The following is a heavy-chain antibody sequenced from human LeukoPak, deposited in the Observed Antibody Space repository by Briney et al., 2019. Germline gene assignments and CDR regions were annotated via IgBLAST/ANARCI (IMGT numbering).Heavy chain of an antibody. CDR3: ARETLYYYDSSGRAGGDAFDI. Sequence: ASVTVSCKASGGTFSSYAISWVRQAPGQGLEWMGGIIPIFGTANYAQKFQGRVTITTDESTSTAYMELSSLRSEDTAVYYCARETLYYYDSSGRAGGDAFDIWGQGTMVTVSS. V-gene: IGHV1-69*05. CDR2: IIPIFGTA. D-gene: IGHD3-22*01. CDR1: GGTFSSYA. J-gene: IGHJ3*02.